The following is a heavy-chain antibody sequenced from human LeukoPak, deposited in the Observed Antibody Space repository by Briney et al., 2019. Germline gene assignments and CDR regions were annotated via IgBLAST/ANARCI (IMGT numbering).Heavy chain of an antibody. CDR3: AKAEDGSGSYGLYYYYGMDV. D-gene: IGHD3-10*01. CDR1: GFTFSDYY. Sequence: GGSLRLSCAASGFTFSDYYMSWIRQAPGKGLEWVSYISSSGSTIYYADSVKGRFTISRDNSKNTLYLQMNSLRAEDTAVYYCAKAEDGSGSYGLYYYYGMDVWGQGTTVTVSS. J-gene: IGHJ6*02. V-gene: IGHV3-11*01. CDR2: ISSSGSTI.